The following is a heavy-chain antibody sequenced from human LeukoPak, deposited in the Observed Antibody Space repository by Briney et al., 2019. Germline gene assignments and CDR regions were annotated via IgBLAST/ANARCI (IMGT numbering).Heavy chain of an antibody. CDR1: GFIFSGSW. V-gene: IGHV3-7*03. CDR2: IKKDGSEK. D-gene: IGHD2-15*01. CDR3: TTDTWYSAGH. Sequence: GGSLRLSCTASGFIFSGSWMAWIRQAPGKGLEWVAIIKKDGSEKYYVDSMKGRFTISRDNAKSSLFLQMNSLRAEDTAIYYCTTDTWYSAGHWGQGTLVTVSS. J-gene: IGHJ4*02.